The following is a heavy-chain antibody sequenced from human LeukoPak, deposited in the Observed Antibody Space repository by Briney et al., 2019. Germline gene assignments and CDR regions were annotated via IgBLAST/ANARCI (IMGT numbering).Heavy chain of an antibody. CDR3: TRDTDDYYGSGSLDY. J-gene: IGHJ4*02. CDR2: IRSKAYGGTT. Sequence: GGSLRLSCTASGFTFCDYAMSWVREAPGKGLEWVGFIRSKAYGGTTEYAASVKGRFTISRDDSKSIAYLQMNSLKTEDTAVYYCTRDTDDYYGSGSLDYWGQGTLVTVSS. CDR1: GFTFCDYA. V-gene: IGHV3-49*04. D-gene: IGHD3-10*01.